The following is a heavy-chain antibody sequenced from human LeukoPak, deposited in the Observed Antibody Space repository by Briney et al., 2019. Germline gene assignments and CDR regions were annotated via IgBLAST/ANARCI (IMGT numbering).Heavy chain of an antibody. J-gene: IGHJ4*02. V-gene: IGHV3-30*02. D-gene: IGHD3-3*01. Sequence: PGGSLRLSCAASGFTFSSYGMHWVRQAPGKGLEWVAFIRYDGSNKYYADSVKGRFTISRDNSKNTLYLQMNSLRAEDTAVYYCAKDPRYYDFWSGPEAHYWGQGTLVTVSS. CDR3: AKDPRYYDFWSGPEAHY. CDR2: IRYDGSNK. CDR1: GFTFSSYG.